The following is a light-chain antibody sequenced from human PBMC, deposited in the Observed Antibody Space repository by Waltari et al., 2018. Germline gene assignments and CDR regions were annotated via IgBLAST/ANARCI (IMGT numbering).Light chain of an antibody. CDR2: AAS. CDR3: QQTYGPPRT. Sequence: DIEMTQSPPSLSASLGDRVTITCRASQSISSYLNWFQQGPGKAPKLLIYAASSLQSGVPSRFSGSGFGTDFTLTIDSLQPEDFGTYYCQQTYGPPRTFGQGTKVEI. J-gene: IGKJ2*01. CDR1: QSISSY. V-gene: IGKV1-39*01.